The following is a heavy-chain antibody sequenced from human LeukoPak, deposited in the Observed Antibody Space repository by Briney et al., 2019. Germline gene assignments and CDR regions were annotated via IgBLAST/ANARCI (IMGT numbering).Heavy chain of an antibody. CDR1: GYTFSNFD. D-gene: IGHD2-2*01. CDR2: MNPESGNT. J-gene: IGHJ4*02. CDR3: TRAIRHQLLSDY. V-gene: IGHV1-8*01. Sequence: ASVKVSCKASGYTFSNFDINWGRQATGQGPEWMGWMNPESGNTGYAQKFQGRVTMTRDSSKSTAYMELISLRFEDTAVYYCTRAIRHQLLSDYWGQGTLVTVSS.